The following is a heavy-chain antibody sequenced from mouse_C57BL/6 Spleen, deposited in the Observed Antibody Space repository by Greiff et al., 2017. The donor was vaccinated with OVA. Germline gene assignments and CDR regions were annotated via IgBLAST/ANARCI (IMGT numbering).Heavy chain of an antibody. CDR3: ANPLLGNYFDY. Sequence: VQLQQSGAELVKPGASVKLSCTASGFTIKDYYMHWVKQRTEQGLEWIGRIDPEDGDTKYAPKFQGKATITADTSSNTAYLQLSSLTSEDTAVYYAANPLLGNYFDYWGQGTTLTVSS. D-gene: IGHD2-1*01. J-gene: IGHJ2*01. V-gene: IGHV14-2*01. CDR1: GFTIKDYY. CDR2: IDPEDGDT.